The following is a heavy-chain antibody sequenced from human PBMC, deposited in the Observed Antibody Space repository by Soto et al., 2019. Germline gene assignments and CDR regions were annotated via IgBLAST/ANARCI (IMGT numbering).Heavy chain of an antibody. J-gene: IGHJ6*02. V-gene: IGHV3-9*01. CDR1: GFTFDDYA. CDR2: ISWNSGSI. CDR3: AKAYSSSSLGGMDV. D-gene: IGHD6-6*01. Sequence: PGGSLRLSCAASGFTFDDYAMHWVRQAPGKGLEWVSGISWNSGSIGYADSVKGRFTISRDNAKNSLYLQMNSLRAEDTALYYCAKAYSSSSLGGMDVWGQGTTVTVSS.